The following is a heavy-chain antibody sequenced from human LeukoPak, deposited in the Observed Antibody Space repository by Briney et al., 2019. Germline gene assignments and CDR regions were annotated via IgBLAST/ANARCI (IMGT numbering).Heavy chain of an antibody. CDR3: AKVYFDILTGYYRGPNFDY. CDR2: ISYDGSIK. CDR1: GFTFKNYG. D-gene: IGHD3-9*01. J-gene: IGHJ4*02. Sequence: GGSLRPSCAASGFTFKNYGMHWVRQAPGKGLEWVAVISYDGSIKYYADSVKGRFTISRDNSKNTLYLQMDTLRAEDSAVYYCAKVYFDILTGYYRGPNFDYWGQGTLVTVSS. V-gene: IGHV3-30*18.